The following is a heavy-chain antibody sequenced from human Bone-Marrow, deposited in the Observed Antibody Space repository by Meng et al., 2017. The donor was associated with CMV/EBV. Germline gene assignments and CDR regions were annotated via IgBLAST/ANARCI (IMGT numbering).Heavy chain of an antibody. D-gene: IGHD5-12*01. V-gene: IGHV1-69*12. CDR1: GGTFSSYA. Sequence: QVQLVQSGAEVRKPGSSVKVSSNASGGTFSSYAISWVRQAPGQGLEWMGGIIPIFGTANYAQKFQGRVTITADESTSTAYMELSSLRSEDTAVYYCARGLRPRYWFDPWGQGTLVTVSS. J-gene: IGHJ5*02. CDR2: IIPIFGTA. CDR3: ARGLRPRYWFDP.